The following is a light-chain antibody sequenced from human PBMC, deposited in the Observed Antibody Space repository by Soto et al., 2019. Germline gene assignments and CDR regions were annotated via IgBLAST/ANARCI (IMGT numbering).Light chain of an antibody. Sequence: AIQVTQSPSSLSASVGDRVTITCRASQGIRSALVWYQQKPGKAPKLLIYDASTLESGVPSRFSGSGYGTDFTLTISSLQPEDFATYYCQQFDSNPRTFGGGTKVDIK. J-gene: IGKJ4*01. CDR2: DAS. CDR3: QQFDSNPRT. CDR1: QGIRSA. V-gene: IGKV1-13*02.